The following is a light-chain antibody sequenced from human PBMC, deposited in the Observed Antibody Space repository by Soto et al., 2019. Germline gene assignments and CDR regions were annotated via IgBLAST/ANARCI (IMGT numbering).Light chain of an antibody. J-gene: IGKJ1*01. Sequence: IQMTQSPSSLSASVGDRVAITCRASQTIGSCVTWYQQKPGKAPKLLIYDVSSLQTGVPSRFSGSGSGTDFTLTISRLQPDDFATYYCQQYDNCPRTFGEGTKVDIK. V-gene: IGKV1-39*01. CDR3: QQYDNCPRT. CDR1: QTIGSC. CDR2: DVS.